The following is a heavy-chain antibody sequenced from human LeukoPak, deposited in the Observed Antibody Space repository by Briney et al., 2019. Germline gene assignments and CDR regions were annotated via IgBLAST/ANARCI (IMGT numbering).Heavy chain of an antibody. J-gene: IGHJ4*02. CDR1: GYTFTGYY. Sequence: ASVKVSCKASGYTFTGYYMHWVRQAPGQGLEWMGWINPNSGGTNYAQKFQGRVTMTRDTSISTDYMELSRLRSDDTAVYYCAREVPTDLPYYFDYWGQGTLVTVSS. V-gene: IGHV1-2*02. CDR2: INPNSGGT. CDR3: AREVPTDLPYYFDY. D-gene: IGHD4-17*01.